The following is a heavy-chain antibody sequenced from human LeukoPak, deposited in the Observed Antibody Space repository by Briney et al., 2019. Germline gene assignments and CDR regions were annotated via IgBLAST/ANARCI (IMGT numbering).Heavy chain of an antibody. J-gene: IGHJ6*02. Sequence: SETLSLTCAVYGGSFSGYYWSWIRQPPGKGLEWIGEINHSGSTNYNPSLKSRVTISVDTSKNQFSLKLSSVTAADTAVYYCARDPGFWSGYHRPYGMDVWGQGTTVTVSS. V-gene: IGHV4-34*01. CDR2: INHSGST. D-gene: IGHD3-3*01. CDR3: ARDPGFWSGYHRPYGMDV. CDR1: GGSFSGYY.